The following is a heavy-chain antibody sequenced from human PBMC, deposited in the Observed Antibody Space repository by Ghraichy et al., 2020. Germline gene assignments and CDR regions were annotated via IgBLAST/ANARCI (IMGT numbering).Heavy chain of an antibody. CDR3: ARAVPYYYDSSNWYFDL. J-gene: IGHJ2*01. D-gene: IGHD3-22*01. CDR2: IIPIFGTA. Sequence: SVKVSCRASGGTFSSYAISWVRQATGQGLEWMGGIIPIFGTANYAQKFQGRVTITADESTSTAYMELSSLRSEDTAVYYCARAVPYYYDSSNWYFDLWGRGTLVTVSS. CDR1: GGTFSSYA. V-gene: IGHV1-69*13.